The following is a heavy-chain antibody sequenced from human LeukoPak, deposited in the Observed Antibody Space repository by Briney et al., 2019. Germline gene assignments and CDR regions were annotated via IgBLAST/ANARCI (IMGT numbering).Heavy chain of an antibody. J-gene: IGHJ3*01. CDR1: GYTFTYYW. CDR3: ARHVSSSRVAYDV. CDR2: TNPADSDT. V-gene: IGHV5-51*01. Sequence: KVSCKASGYTFTYYWIGWVRQMPGKGLEWMGLTNPADSDTRYSPSFEGQVTISLDKSISTAYLEWSSLRASDTAMYYCARHVSSSRVAYDVWGQGTMVTVSS. D-gene: IGHD2-2*01.